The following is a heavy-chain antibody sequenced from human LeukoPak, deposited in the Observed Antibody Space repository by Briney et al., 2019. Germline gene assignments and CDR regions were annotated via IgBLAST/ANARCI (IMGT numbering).Heavy chain of an antibody. CDR2: INSNSGGT. CDR1: GYDFINYG. J-gene: IGHJ4*02. D-gene: IGHD3-16*01. Sequence: ASVKVSCKASGYDFINYGISWVRQAPGQGLQWMGWINSNSGGTNYAQKFQGRVTMTRDTSISTAYMDLSSLISDDTAVYYCARDRGPEWWGSFDCWGQGTLVTVSS. CDR3: ARDRGPEWWGSFDC. V-gene: IGHV1-2*02.